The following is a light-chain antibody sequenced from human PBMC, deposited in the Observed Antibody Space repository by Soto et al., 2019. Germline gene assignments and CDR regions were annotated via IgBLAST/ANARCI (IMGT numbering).Light chain of an antibody. CDR2: AAS. V-gene: IGKV1-39*01. Sequence: DIQMTQSASSLSASVGDEVTIPCRASQTIMTYLNWYQLKPGKHPRLLIYAASSLQSGVPSRFSGSGSGTDFTLNISSLQPEEFATYSCQKSYNSHQTVGQGNKG. CDR1: QTIMTY. CDR3: QKSYNSHQT. J-gene: IGKJ1*01.